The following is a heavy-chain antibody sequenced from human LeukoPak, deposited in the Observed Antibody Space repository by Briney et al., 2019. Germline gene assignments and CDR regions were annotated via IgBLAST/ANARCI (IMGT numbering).Heavy chain of an antibody. D-gene: IGHD6-13*01. CDR2: MSAYNGNT. Sequence: ASVTVSCNAAGYTFTGYCIRWVRQAAGQGREWVGWMSAYNGNTNYAQTLQGRVNMNTDTSTSTAYMELRSLRSDDTAVYYCARDSLYSSSWLGYYYGMDVWGQGTTVTVSS. CDR1: GYTFTGYC. V-gene: IGHV1-18*01. J-gene: IGHJ6*02. CDR3: ARDSLYSSSWLGYYYGMDV.